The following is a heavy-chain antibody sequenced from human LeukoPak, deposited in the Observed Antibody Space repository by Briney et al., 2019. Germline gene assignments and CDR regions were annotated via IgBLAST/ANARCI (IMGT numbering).Heavy chain of an antibody. V-gene: IGHV1-46*01. CDR3: ARSGSPLHCSSTSCSPGAFDI. CDR1: GYTFTSYY. J-gene: IGHJ3*02. D-gene: IGHD2-2*01. Sequence: GASVKVSCKASGYTFTSYYMHWVRQAPGQGLEWMGIIDPSGGSTSYAQKFQGRVTMTRDTSTSTLYMELSSLRSEDTAVYYCARSGSPLHCSSTSCSPGAFDIWGHGTMVTLSS. CDR2: IDPSGGST.